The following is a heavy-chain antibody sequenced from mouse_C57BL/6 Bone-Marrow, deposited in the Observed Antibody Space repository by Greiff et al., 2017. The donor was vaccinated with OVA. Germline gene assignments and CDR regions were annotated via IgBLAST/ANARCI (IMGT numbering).Heavy chain of an antibody. D-gene: IGHD2-4*01. CDR2: IDPSDSYT. Sequence: QVQLQQPGAELVKPGASVKLSCKASGYTFTSYWMQWVKQRPGQGLEWIGEIDPSDSYTNYNQKFKGKATLTVDTSSRTAYMQLSSLTSEDSAVYYCARHDYDWYFDVWGTGTTVTVSS. CDR3: ARHDYDWYFDV. J-gene: IGHJ1*03. V-gene: IGHV1-50*01. CDR1: GYTFTSYW.